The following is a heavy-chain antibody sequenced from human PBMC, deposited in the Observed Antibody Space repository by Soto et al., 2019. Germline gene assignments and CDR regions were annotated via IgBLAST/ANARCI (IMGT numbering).Heavy chain of an antibody. J-gene: IGHJ6*03. CDR3: AGESGGATATLDYYYFYMDV. D-gene: IGHD5-12*01. CDR1: GDTFTGYY. Sequence: QVQLVQSGAEVKKPGASVTVSCRASGDTFTGYYMHWVRQAPGQGLEWMGWINPNSGVTKYAQKFQGWDTMTRETSIRTVYMQLSRLRSDDTTVYYCAGESGGATATLDYYYFYMDVWGTGTTVTVSS. V-gene: IGHV1-2*04. CDR2: INPNSGVT.